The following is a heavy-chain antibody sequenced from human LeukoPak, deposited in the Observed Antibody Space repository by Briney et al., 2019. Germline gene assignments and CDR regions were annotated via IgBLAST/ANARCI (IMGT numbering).Heavy chain of an antibody. CDR3: ARDTAMARPYYYYYMDV. CDR2: IIPILGIA. D-gene: IGHD5-18*01. V-gene: IGHV1-69*04. J-gene: IGHJ6*03. CDR1: GGTFSSYT. Sequence: SVKVSCKASGGTFSSYTISWVRQAPGQGLEWMGRIIPILGIANYAQKFQGRVTITADKSTSTAYMELSSLRSEDTAVYYCARDTAMARPYYYYYMDVWGKGNPGHRLL.